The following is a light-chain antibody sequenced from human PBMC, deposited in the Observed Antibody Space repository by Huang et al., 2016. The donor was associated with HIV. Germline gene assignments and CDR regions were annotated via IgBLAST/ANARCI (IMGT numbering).Light chain of an antibody. CDR2: DAS. V-gene: IGKV3-11*01. Sequence: EIVLTQSPVRLSMSPGERATLSCRASQTVNNNVAGYQQTPGQAPRLLIYDASNRVTSSPARFSGSGSGADYTLTISGLEPEDSAVNYCQRRATWHPSTFGQGTRLEIK. CDR3: QRRATWHPST. CDR1: QTVNNN. J-gene: IGKJ5*01.